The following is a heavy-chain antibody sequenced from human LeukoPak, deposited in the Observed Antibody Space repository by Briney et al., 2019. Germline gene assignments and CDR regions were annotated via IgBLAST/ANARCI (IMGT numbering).Heavy chain of an antibody. Sequence: GGSLRLSCAASGFTFSSYSMNWVRQAPGKGLEWVSYISSSSSTIYYADSVKGRFTISRDNAKNSLYLQMNSLRAEDTAVYYCARHYYYDSSGYSGFDYWGQGTLVTVSS. V-gene: IGHV3-48*04. CDR1: GFTFSSYS. D-gene: IGHD3-22*01. CDR3: ARHYYYDSSGYSGFDY. CDR2: ISSSSSTI. J-gene: IGHJ4*02.